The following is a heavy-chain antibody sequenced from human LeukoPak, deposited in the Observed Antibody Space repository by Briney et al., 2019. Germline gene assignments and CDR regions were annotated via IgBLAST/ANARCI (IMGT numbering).Heavy chain of an antibody. CDR3: ARRRGTNYDFWSGRKNYFDY. CDR2: ISGSGGST. CDR1: GFTFSSYA. V-gene: IGHV3-23*01. D-gene: IGHD3-3*01. J-gene: IGHJ4*02. Sequence: PGGSLRLSCAASGFTFSSYAMSWVRQAPGKGLEWVSAISGSGGSTYYADSVKGRFTISRDNSKNTLYLQINSLRAEDTAVYYCARRRGTNYDFWSGRKNYFDYWGQGTLVTVSS.